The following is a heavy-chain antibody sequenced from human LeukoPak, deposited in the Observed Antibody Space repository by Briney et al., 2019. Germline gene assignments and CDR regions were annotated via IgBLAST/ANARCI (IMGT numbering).Heavy chain of an antibody. CDR2: ISSAGGSI. D-gene: IGHD6-13*01. V-gene: IGHV3-48*03. J-gene: IGHJ4*02. Sequence: GGSLRLSCAASGFTFSSYEMNWVRQAPGKGLEWVSYISSAGGSIHYADSVKGRFTISRDNAENTLYMRMNSLRPEDTAVYYCARGYYSSSRIDYWGQGTLVTVSS. CDR3: ARGYYSSSRIDY. CDR1: GFTFSSYE.